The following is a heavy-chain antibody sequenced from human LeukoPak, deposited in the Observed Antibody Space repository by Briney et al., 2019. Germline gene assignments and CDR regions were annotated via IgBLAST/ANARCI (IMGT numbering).Heavy chain of an antibody. CDR3: ARESGYYYGSGSCFDY. Sequence: GASVKVSCKASGYTFTSYGISWVRQAPGQGLEWMGWISAYNGNTNYAQKLQGRVTMTTDTSTSTAYMELRSLRSDDTAVYYCARESGYYYGSGSCFDYWGQGTLVTVSS. J-gene: IGHJ4*02. D-gene: IGHD3-10*01. V-gene: IGHV1-18*01. CDR1: GYTFTSYG. CDR2: ISAYNGNT.